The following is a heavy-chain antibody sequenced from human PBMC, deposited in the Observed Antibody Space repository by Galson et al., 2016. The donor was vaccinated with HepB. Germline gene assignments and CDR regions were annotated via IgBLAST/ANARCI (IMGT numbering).Heavy chain of an antibody. J-gene: IGHJ4*02. CDR2: MYHSGYT. D-gene: IGHD7-27*01. CDR1: GGSFTNNNW. CDR3: VRVWGKYFDH. V-gene: IGHV4-4*02. Sequence: ETLSLTCAVSGGSFTNNNWWSWVRQPPGKGLEWIGEMYHSGYTNYNPSLKSRVTMSVDKSKNQFSLRLFAVTAADTAVYHCVRVWGKYFDHWGQGALVTVSS.